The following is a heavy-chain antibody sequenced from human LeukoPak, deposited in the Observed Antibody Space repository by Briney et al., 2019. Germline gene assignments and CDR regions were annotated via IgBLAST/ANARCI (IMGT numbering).Heavy chain of an antibody. D-gene: IGHD2-21*01. Sequence: PGGSLRLSCEASGFTFFNYWMRWVRQAPGGGLVWVSRISSDGSSTSYADSVKGRFTISRDNAKSTLYLQMNSLRAEDTAVYYCARDIPTSAWYVDYWGQGTLVTVSS. CDR1: GFTFFNYW. CDR3: ARDIPTSAWYVDY. V-gene: IGHV3-74*01. CDR2: ISSDGSST. J-gene: IGHJ4*02.